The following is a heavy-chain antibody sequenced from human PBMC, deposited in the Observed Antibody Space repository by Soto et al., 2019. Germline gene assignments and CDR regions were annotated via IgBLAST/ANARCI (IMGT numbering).Heavy chain of an antibody. Sequence: SVKVSCKASGYTFTSYDINWVRQAPGQGLEWMGGIVPIVDTSTYAQKFQGRVTITADESTSTAYMELSSLRSDDTAIYYCVRVVAIPGYPDNWGQ. CDR1: GYTFTSYD. V-gene: IGHV1-69*13. CDR2: IVPIVDTS. J-gene: IGHJ4*03. CDR3: VRVVAIPGYPDN. D-gene: IGHD2-15*01.